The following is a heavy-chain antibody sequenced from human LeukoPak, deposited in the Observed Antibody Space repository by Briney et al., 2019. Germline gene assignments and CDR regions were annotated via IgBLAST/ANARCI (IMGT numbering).Heavy chain of an antibody. CDR2: IYYSGST. CDR1: GGSISSYY. D-gene: IGHD5-18*01. J-gene: IGHJ4*02. CDR3: AREGNGYGSYFDY. V-gene: IGHV4-59*01. Sequence: SETLSLTCTVSGGSISSYYWSWIRQPPGKGLEWIGYIYYSGSTNYNPSLKSRVTISVDPSKNQFSLKLSSVTPADTAVYYCAREGNGYGSYFDYWGQGTLVTVSS.